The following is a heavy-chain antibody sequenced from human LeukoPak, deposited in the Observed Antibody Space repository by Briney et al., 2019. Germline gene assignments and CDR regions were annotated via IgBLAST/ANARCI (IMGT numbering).Heavy chain of an antibody. D-gene: IGHD3-3*01. Sequence: PGGSLRLSCAASGFTFSSYAMSWVRQAPGKGLEWVSAISGSGGSTYYADSVKGRFTISRDNAKNSLYLQMNSLRAEDTAVYYCASSGDLEWLLNDAFDIWGQGTMVTVSS. V-gene: IGHV3-23*01. CDR1: GFTFSSYA. CDR2: ISGSGGST. CDR3: ASSGDLEWLLNDAFDI. J-gene: IGHJ3*02.